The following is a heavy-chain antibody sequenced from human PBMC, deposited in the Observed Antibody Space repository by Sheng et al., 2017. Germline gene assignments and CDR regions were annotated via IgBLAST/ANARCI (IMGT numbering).Heavy chain of an antibody. CDR1: GGSFSGYY. D-gene: IGHD3-10*01. CDR3: ARDSGRVLLWFRESYYFDY. CDR2: INHSGST. V-gene: IGHV4-34*01. J-gene: IGHJ4*02. Sequence: QVQLQQWGAGLLKPSETLSLTCAVYGGSFSGYYWSWIRQPPGKGLEWIGEINHSGSTNYNPSLKSRVTISVDKSKNQFSLKLSSVTAADTAVYYCARDSGRVLLWFRESYYFDYWGQGTLVTVSS.